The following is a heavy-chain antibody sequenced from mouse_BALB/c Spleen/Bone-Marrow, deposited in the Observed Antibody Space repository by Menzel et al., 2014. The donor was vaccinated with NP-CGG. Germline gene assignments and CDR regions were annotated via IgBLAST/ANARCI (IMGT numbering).Heavy chain of an antibody. D-gene: IGHD2-4*01. J-gene: IGHJ3*01. Sequence: EVMLVESGGGLVKPGGSLKLSCAASGFTFSSYAMSWVRQTPEKRLEWVASISSGGSTYYPDSVKGRFTISRDNARNILYLQMSSLRSEDTAMYYCARGEGYDYGSWFAYWGQGTLVTVSA. CDR2: ISSGGST. CDR3: ARGEGYDYGSWFAY. V-gene: IGHV5-6-5*01. CDR1: GFTFSSYA.